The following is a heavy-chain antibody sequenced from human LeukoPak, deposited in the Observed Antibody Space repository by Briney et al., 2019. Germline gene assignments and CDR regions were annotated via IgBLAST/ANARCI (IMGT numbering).Heavy chain of an antibody. V-gene: IGHV4-39*07. CDR1: GGSISSSSYY. D-gene: IGHD1-26*01. J-gene: IGHJ3*02. CDR2: IYYSGST. CDR3: ARMDSGSYDAFDI. Sequence: SETLSLTCTVSGGSISSSSYYWGWIRQPPGKGLEWIGSIYYSGSTYYNPSLKSRVTISVDTSKDRFSLKLSSVTAADTAVYYCARMDSGSYDAFDIWGQGTMVTVSS.